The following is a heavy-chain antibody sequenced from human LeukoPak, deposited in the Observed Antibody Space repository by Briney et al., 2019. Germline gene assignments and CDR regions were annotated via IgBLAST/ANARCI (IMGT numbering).Heavy chain of an antibody. V-gene: IGHV4-39*01. D-gene: IGHD6-19*01. J-gene: IGHJ4*02. CDR3: ARHDRQWLVFDY. CDR2: IYYSGST. Sequence: SETLSLTRTVSGGSISSSSYYWGWIRQPPGKGLEWIGSIYYSGSTYYNPSLKSRVTISVDTSKNQFSLKLSSVTAADTAVYYCARHDRQWLVFDYWGQGTLVTVSS. CDR1: GGSISSSSYY.